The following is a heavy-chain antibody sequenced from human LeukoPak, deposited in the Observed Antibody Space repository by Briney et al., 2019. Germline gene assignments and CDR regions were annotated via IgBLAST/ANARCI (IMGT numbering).Heavy chain of an antibody. CDR1: GDSLSSSNYY. J-gene: IGHJ4*02. D-gene: IGHD1-20*01. CDR3: ARQRGFITGTTFYFDY. V-gene: IGHV4-39*01. CDR2: IFYSGTT. Sequence: SETLSLTCTVSGDSLSSSNYYWAWIRQPPGKGLEWIGSIFYSGTTYYSSSLKSRVTMSVDTSKNQFSLKLSSVTAADTAVYYFARQRGFITGTTFYFDYWGQGTLVTVSS.